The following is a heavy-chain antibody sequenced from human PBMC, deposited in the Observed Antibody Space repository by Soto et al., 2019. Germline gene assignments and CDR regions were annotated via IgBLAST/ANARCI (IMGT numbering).Heavy chain of an antibody. J-gene: IGHJ5*02. D-gene: IGHD4-17*01. CDR1: GGSISSYY. V-gene: IGHV4-59*01. CDR3: ARDSAVTDGTWFDP. Sequence: QVQLQESGPGLVKPSETLSLTCTVSGGSISSYYWSWIRQPPGKGLEWIGYIYYSGSTNYNPSLKSRVTISVDTSKNQFSLKLSSVTAADTAVYYCARDSAVTDGTWFDPWGQGTLVTVSS. CDR2: IYYSGST.